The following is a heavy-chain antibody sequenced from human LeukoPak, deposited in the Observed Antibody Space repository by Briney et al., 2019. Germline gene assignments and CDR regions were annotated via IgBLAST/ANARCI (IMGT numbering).Heavy chain of an antibody. D-gene: IGHD2-21*02. V-gene: IGHV1-69*05. CDR1: GGTFSSYA. CDR2: IIPIFGTA. CDR3: ARDLSYCGGDCFRGGFDY. J-gene: IGHJ4*02. Sequence: SVKVSCKASGGTFSSYAISWVRQAPGQGLEWMGRIIPIFGTANYAQKFQGRVTITTDESTSTAYMELSSLRSEDAAVYYCARDLSYCGGDCFRGGFDYWGQGTLVTVSS.